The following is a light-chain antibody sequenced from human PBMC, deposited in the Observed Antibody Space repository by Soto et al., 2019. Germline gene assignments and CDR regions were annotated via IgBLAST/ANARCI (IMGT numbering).Light chain of an antibody. CDR1: NSNIENNY. CDR2: KDD. CDR3: TSFARGSTLV. V-gene: IGLV1-47*01. Sequence: QSVLTQTPSASGTPGQRVTISCSGSNSNIENNYVYWYQQFPGTAPKVLIYKDDQRPSGVPDRFSGSKSGASASLAISGLRSEDEADYYCTSFARGSTLVFGGGTKLTVL. J-gene: IGLJ3*02.